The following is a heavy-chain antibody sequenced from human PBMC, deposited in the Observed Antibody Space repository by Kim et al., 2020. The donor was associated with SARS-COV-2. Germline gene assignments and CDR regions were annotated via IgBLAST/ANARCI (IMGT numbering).Heavy chain of an antibody. J-gene: IGHJ4*01. CDR3: ARVGIGDSGYGRRHFDY. Sequence: SETLSLTCAVYGGSFSGYYWNWIRQTPGKGLEWIGEINHSGSTNYNPSLKSRVTILLDTTKNQFSLKLSSVTATDTAAYYCARVGIGDSGYGRRHFDYWG. V-gene: IGHV4-34*01. D-gene: IGHD5-12*01. CDR1: GGSFSGYY. CDR2: INHSGST.